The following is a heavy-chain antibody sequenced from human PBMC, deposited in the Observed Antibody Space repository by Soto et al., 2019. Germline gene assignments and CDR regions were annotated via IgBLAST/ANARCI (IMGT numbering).Heavy chain of an antibody. D-gene: IGHD6-19*01. J-gene: IGHJ6*02. CDR3: ARGMGTAVEAINYYYFYGMDV. V-gene: IGHV4-59*01. CDR1: GGSISSYY. Sequence: QVQLQESGPGLVKPSETLSLTCTVSGGSISSYYWTWIRQPPGKGLEWIGYVYYTGGTNYSPSLKSRATISLDTSQNQFSLKLPSMTAADTAVYYCARGMGTAVEAINYYYFYGMDVWGQGTTVTVSS. CDR2: VYYTGGT.